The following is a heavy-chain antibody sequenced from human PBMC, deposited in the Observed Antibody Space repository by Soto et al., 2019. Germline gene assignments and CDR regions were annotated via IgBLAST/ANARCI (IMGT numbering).Heavy chain of an antibody. CDR2: ISNDGSNK. CDR1: GFSFSTYG. J-gene: IGHJ6*02. V-gene: IGHV3-30*03. CDR3: ARDDIVVVVAAFYGMDV. D-gene: IGHD2-15*01. Sequence: GGSLRLSCAASGFSFSTYGMHWVRQAPGKGLEWVAFISNDGSNKYYADSVKGRFTISRDNSKNTLYLQMNSLRAEDTAVYYCARDDIVVVVAAFYGMDVWGQGTTVTVSS.